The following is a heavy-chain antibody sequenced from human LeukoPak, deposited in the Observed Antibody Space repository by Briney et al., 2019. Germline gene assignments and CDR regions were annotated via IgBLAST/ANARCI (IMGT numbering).Heavy chain of an antibody. J-gene: IGHJ5*02. Sequence: ASETVSCKASGYTFTSYDINWVRQAPGKGIEWMGWMNPNSGNTGYAQKFQGRVTMTRNTSISTAYMELSSLRSEDTAVYYCARRRIAAASNENWFDPWGQGTPVTVSS. D-gene: IGHD6-13*01. CDR3: ARRRIAAASNENWFDP. CDR1: GYTFTSYD. V-gene: IGHV1-8*01. CDR2: MNPNSGNT.